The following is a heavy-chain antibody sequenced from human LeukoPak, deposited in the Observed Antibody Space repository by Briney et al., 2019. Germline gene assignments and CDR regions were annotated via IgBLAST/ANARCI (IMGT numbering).Heavy chain of an antibody. D-gene: IGHD1-1*01. CDR2: IIPILGIA. J-gene: IGHJ4*02. V-gene: IGHV1-69*02. CDR3: ARGWYNWNEGFDY. Sequence: ASVKVSCKASGGTFSSYTMSWVRQAPGQGLEWMGRIIPILGIANYAQKFQGRVTITADKSTSAAYMELSSLRSEDTAVYYCARGWYNWNEGFDYWGQGTLVTVSS. CDR1: GGTFSSYT.